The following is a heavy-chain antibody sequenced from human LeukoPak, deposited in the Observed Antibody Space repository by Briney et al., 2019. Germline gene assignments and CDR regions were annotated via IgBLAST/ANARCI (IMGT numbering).Heavy chain of an antibody. CDR2: ISSSGSTI. D-gene: IGHD2/OR15-2a*01. J-gene: IGHJ4*02. V-gene: IGHV3-48*03. CDR3: ANQDSTEYSYYFDF. Sequence: GGSLRLSCAASGFTFSSYEMNWVRQAPGKGLEWVSYISSSGSTIYYADSAKGRLTISRDNSKNTLYLQMNSLRAEDTAVYYCANQDSTEYSYYFDFWGQGTLVTVSS. CDR1: GFTFSSYE.